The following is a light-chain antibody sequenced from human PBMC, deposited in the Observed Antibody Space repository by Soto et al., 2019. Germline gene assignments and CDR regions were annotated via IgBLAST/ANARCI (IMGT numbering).Light chain of an antibody. CDR1: QYIRTY. J-gene: IGKJ1*01. CDR3: QQSYSSLT. CDR2: DVS. V-gene: IGKV1-39*01. Sequence: DIQMTQSPSSLSASVGDRVTITCRASQYIRTYLNWYQQKPGQAPQVLIYDVSNLQSGVPSRFNGSGSGTDFTLTISGLQPEYFATYYCQQSYSSLTFGQGTKVEVK.